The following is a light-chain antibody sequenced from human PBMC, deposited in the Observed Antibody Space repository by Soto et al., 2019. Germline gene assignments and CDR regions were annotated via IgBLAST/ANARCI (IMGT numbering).Light chain of an antibody. J-gene: IGKJ1*01. CDR3: YQYDSSPWT. CDR2: DAS. V-gene: IGKV3-20*01. CDR1: QSVSCNY. Sequence: QSPGALSLSQGEAATLSCRASQSVSCNYLAWYQQKPGQSPRLVIYDASSRATGIPDRFSGSGSGTDFTLTISRLEPEDFAVYFCYQYDSSPWTFGQGTMV.